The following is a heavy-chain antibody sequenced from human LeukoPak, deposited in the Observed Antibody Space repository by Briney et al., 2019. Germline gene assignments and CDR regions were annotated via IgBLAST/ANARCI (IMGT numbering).Heavy chain of an antibody. CDR3: AQAGDGDYFQDIDY. CDR2: ISDSGGST. J-gene: IGHJ4*02. CDR1: GITLSNYG. Sequence: QPGGSLRLSCAVSGITLSNYGMSWVRQAPGKGLEWVAGISDSGGSTNYADSVKGRFTISRDNSKNTLYLQMNSLRAEDTAVYYCAQAGDGDYFQDIDYWGQGTLVTVSS. V-gene: IGHV3-23*01. D-gene: IGHD4-17*01.